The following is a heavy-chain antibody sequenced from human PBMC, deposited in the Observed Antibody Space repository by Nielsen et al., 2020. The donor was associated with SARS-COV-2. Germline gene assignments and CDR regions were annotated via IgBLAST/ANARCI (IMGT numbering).Heavy chain of an antibody. CDR3: ANSWDY. V-gene: IGHV3-48*02. J-gene: IGHJ4*02. CDR2: ISPTSSAI. Sequence: VRQAPGKGLEWVSYISPTSSAIYYADSVKGRFTISRDNAKNSLFLQMNSLIDEDTAVYFCANSWDYWGQGTLVTVSS. D-gene: IGHD2-21*01.